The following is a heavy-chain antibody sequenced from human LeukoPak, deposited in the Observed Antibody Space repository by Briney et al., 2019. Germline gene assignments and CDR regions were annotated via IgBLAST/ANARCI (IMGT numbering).Heavy chain of an antibody. J-gene: IGHJ1*01. Sequence: GESLKISCKASGYTFTNYWIGWVRQMPGKGLEWMGIIYPGDSDTRYSPSFRGQVIISADKSIRTAYLQRTSLKASDTAMYYCVRHTGEGSHFQHWGQGSLVTVSS. D-gene: IGHD3-16*01. CDR1: GYTFTNYW. CDR2: IYPGDSDT. V-gene: IGHV5-51*01. CDR3: VRHTGEGSHFQH.